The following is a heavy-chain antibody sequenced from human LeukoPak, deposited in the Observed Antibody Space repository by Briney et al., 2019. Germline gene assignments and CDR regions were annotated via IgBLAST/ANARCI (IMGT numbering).Heavy chain of an antibody. CDR2: INHSGST. J-gene: IGHJ4*02. CDR1: GGSFSGYY. V-gene: IGHV4-34*01. CDR3: ARGHSGWYVQV. D-gene: IGHD6-19*01. Sequence: SETLSLTCAVYGGSFSGYYWSWIRQPPGKGLEWIGEINHSGSTNYNPSLKGRVTISVDTSKNQFSLKLSSVTAADTAVYYCARGHSGWYVQVWGQGTLVTVSS.